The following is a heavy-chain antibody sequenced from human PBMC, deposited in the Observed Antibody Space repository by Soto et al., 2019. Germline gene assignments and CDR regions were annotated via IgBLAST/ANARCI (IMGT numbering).Heavy chain of an antibody. CDR3: ARGLETAAGTLDY. J-gene: IGHJ4*02. Sequence: ASVKVSCKASGGTFSSYDISWVRQAPGQGLEWMGRIIPILGIANYAQKFQGRVTITADKSPSTAYMELSSLRSEDTAVYYCARGLETAAGTLDYWGQGTLVTVSS. CDR1: GGTFSSYD. D-gene: IGHD6-13*01. CDR2: IIPILGIA. V-gene: IGHV1-69*04.